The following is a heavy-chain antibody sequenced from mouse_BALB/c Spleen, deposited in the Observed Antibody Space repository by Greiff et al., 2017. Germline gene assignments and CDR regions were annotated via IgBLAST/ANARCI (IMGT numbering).Heavy chain of an antibody. CDR2: INPSTGYT. J-gene: IGHJ4*01. CDR1: GYTFTSYW. V-gene: IGHV1-7*01. CDR3: ARSNYAMDY. Sequence: QVQLKESGPELVKPGASVKMSCKASGYTFTSYWMHWVKQRPGQGLEWIGYINPSTGYTEYNQKFKDKATLTADKSSSTAYMQLSSLTSEDSAVYYCARSNYAMDYWGQGTSVTVSS.